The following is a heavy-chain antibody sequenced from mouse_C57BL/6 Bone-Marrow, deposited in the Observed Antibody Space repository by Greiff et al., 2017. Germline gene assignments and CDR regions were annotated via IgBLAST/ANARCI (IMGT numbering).Heavy chain of an antibody. V-gene: IGHV5-17*01. D-gene: IGHD2-5*01. J-gene: IGHJ2*01. CDR2: ISSGSSTI. CDR3: AREGATIVTSVPGTTFDY. CDR1: GFTFSDYG. Sequence: EVKLVESGGGLVKPGGSLKLSCAASGFTFSDYGMHWVRQAPEKGLEWVAYISSGSSTIYYADTVKGRFTISRDNAKNTLFLQMTSLRSEDTAMYYCAREGATIVTSVPGTTFDYWGQGTTLTVSS.